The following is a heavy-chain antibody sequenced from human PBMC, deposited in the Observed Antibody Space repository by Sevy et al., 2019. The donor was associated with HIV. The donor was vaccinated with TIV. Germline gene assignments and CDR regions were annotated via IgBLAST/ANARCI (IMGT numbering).Heavy chain of an antibody. CDR1: GFTFITYD. D-gene: IGHD5-12*01. J-gene: IGHJ6*02. CDR2: VGPAGDT. CDR3: TRSGGYSDYGMDV. Sequence: GESLKISCAASGFTFITYDMHWVRHVTGKGLEWVSGVGPAGDTFYPGSVKGRFTISRENAKNSLYLQMNNLRAGDTAVYYCTRSGGYSDYGMDVWGQGTTVTVS. V-gene: IGHV3-13*01.